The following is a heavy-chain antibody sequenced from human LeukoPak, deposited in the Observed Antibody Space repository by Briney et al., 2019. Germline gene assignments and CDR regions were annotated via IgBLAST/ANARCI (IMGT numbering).Heavy chain of an antibody. D-gene: IGHD1-26*01. CDR3: ARERIVGATTYDY. CDR2: IKQDGSEK. V-gene: IGHV3-7*01. Sequence: GGSLRLSCAASGFTFSDYYMNWIRQAPGKGLEWVANIKQDGSEKYYVDSVKGRFTISRDNAKNSLYLQMNSLRAEDTAVYYCARERIVGATTYDYWGQGTLVTVSS. J-gene: IGHJ4*02. CDR1: GFTFSDYY.